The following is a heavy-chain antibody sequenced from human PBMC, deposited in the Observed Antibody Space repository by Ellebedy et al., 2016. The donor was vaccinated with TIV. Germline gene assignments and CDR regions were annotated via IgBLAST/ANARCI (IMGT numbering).Heavy chain of an antibody. CDR1: GFTFSSHW. D-gene: IGHD3-22*01. Sequence: GGPLRLSXAASGFTFSSHWMHWVRQAPGKGLVWVSLINSDGSSTSYADSVKGRFTISRDNAKNTLYLQMNSLRAEDTAVYYCAREVTYYYDSSGYYYGGHFDYWGQGTLVTVSS. CDR3: AREVTYYYDSSGYYYGGHFDY. CDR2: INSDGSST. J-gene: IGHJ4*02. V-gene: IGHV3-74*01.